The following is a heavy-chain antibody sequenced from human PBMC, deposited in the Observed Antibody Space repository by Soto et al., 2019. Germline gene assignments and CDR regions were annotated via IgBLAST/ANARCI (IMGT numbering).Heavy chain of an antibody. D-gene: IGHD6-19*01. CDR2: IKQDGSEK. Sequence: EVQLVESGGGLVQPGGSLRLSCAASGFTFSSYWMSWVRQAPGKGLEWVANIKQDGSEKYHVDSVKGRFTISRDNAKNTLYLKMNSLGAEDTDVYFCARQGRQWLALSYWGQGTLVTVSS. V-gene: IGHV3-7*01. CDR3: ARQGRQWLALSY. CDR1: GFTFSSYW. J-gene: IGHJ4*02.